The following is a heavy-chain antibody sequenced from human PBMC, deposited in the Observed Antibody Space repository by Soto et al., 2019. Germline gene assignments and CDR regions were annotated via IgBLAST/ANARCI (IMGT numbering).Heavy chain of an antibody. CDR1: GYTFTDHY. J-gene: IGHJ5*02. CDR3: ARGAGTSWFDP. Sequence: QVQLVQSGAEVKNPGASVKVSCKASGYTFTDHYIHWVRQAPGQGLEWIGWINSNSGDTNYDQKFRGWVTMTRDTPIRTAYMELSRLSSDDTAVYDCARGAGTSWFDPWGQGTLVTVSS. V-gene: IGHV1-2*04. D-gene: IGHD2-2*01. CDR2: INSNSGDT.